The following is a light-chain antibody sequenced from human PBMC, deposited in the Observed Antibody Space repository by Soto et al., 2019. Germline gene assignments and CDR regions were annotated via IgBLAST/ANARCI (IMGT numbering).Light chain of an antibody. CDR2: WAS. V-gene: IGKV4-1*01. Sequence: DIVMTQSPDSLAVSLGERATINCKSSQSVLYSSNNKNYLAWYQQKPGQPPKLLIYWASTRESGVPDRFSGSGSGTEFTLTISSLQAEDVAFYYCQQYYSTPETFGQGTQLEIK. J-gene: IGKJ2*01. CDR1: QSVLYSSNNKNY. CDR3: QQYYSTPET.